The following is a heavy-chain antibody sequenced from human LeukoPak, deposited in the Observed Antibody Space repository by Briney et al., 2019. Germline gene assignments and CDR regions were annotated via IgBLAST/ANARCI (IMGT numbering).Heavy chain of an antibody. CDR1: GFTFSSYV. V-gene: IGHV3-30*18. J-gene: IGHJ4*02. CDR2: ISYDGSNK. CDR3: AKSRSGSYPDY. D-gene: IGHD1-26*01. Sequence: PGGSLRLSCAASGFTFSSYVMHWVRQAPGKGLEWVAVISYDGSNKYYADSVKGRFTISRDNSKNTLYLQMNSLRAEDTAVYYCAKSRSGSYPDYWGQGTLVTVSS.